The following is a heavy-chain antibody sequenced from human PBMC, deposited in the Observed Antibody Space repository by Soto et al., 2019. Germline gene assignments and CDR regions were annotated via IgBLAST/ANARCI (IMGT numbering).Heavy chain of an antibody. CDR1: GCTFSSYS. Sequence: GGSLRLSCAASGCTFSSYSMNWVRQAPGKGLEWVSYISSSSSTIYYADSVKGRFTISRDNAKNSLYLQMNSLRAEDTAVYYCAREYCSSTSCLNWFDPWGQGTLVTVSS. V-gene: IGHV3-48*01. CDR3: AREYCSSTSCLNWFDP. CDR2: ISSSSSTI. J-gene: IGHJ5*02. D-gene: IGHD2-2*01.